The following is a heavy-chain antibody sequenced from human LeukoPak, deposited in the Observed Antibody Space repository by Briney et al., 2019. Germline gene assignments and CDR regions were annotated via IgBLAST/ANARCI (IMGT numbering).Heavy chain of an antibody. D-gene: IGHD3-22*01. Sequence: SETLSLTCTVSGGSISSYYWSWIRQPPGKGLEWIGYIYYSGSTNYNPSLKSRVTISVDTSKNQFSLKLSSVTAADTAVYYCARAYYDSSGYYYVEAAFDIWGQGTMVTVSS. V-gene: IGHV4-59*08. J-gene: IGHJ3*02. CDR3: ARAYYDSSGYYYVEAAFDI. CDR2: IYYSGST. CDR1: GGSISSYY.